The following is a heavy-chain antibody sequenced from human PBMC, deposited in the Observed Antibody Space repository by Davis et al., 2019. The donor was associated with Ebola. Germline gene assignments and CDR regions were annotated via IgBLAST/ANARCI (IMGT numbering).Heavy chain of an antibody. V-gene: IGHV1-18*04. J-gene: IGHJ5*02. CDR1: GDTFSNFA. Sequence: ASVKVSCKASGDTFSNFAFTWVRLAPGQGLEWMGWISAYNGNVDYAQKFLGRVTLTTDTSTGPAFMELRSLRSDDTAVYFCARLPARGPRVPAAVFGWFDPWGQGTLVTVSS. D-gene: IGHD2-2*01. CDR2: ISAYNGNV. CDR3: ARLPARGPRVPAAVFGWFDP.